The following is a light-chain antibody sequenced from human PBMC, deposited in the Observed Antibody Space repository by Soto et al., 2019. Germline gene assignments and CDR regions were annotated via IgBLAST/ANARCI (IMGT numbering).Light chain of an antibody. V-gene: IGKV1-9*01. CDR2: TAT. CDR1: QGVSTD. CDR3: QHLDTFPYT. J-gene: IGKJ2*01. Sequence: DIQLTQSPSFLAASVGDRVTITCRASQGVSTDLAWYQQKPWKAPKLLIYTATTLRSGVPSRFSGRGSGTEFTLTINSLQPEDFANYYCQHLDTFPYTFGQGTRLDIK.